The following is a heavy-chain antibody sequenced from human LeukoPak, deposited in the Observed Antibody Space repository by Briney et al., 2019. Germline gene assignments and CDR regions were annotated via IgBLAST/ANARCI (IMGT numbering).Heavy chain of an antibody. Sequence: PGGSLRLSCAASGFTFSSYGMHWVRQAPGKGLEWVAFIRYDGNNKDYADSVKGRFTISRDNSKNTLYLQMNSLRAEDTAVYYCAKVRGDYDILTRPDGYFSYWGQGTLVTVSS. V-gene: IGHV3-30*02. CDR1: GFTFSSYG. CDR3: AKVRGDYDILTRPDGYFSY. D-gene: IGHD3-9*01. CDR2: IRYDGNNK. J-gene: IGHJ4*02.